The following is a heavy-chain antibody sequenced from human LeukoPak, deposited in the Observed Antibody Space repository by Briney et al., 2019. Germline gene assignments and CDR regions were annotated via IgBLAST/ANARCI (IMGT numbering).Heavy chain of an antibody. CDR1: GFTVSSSS. CDR2: IPASGPKT. J-gene: IGHJ4*02. CDR3: VKEASKTSGIYTAAY. V-gene: IGHV3-23*01. Sequence: PGGSLRLSCAASGFTVSSSSMGWVRRAPQKGLEWVSAIPASGPKTYYTGSVRGWFNISRDNYKNTVYLQMQSLRGEDTAVYYCVKEASKTSGIYTAAYWGQGTLVTVSS. D-gene: IGHD3-16*01.